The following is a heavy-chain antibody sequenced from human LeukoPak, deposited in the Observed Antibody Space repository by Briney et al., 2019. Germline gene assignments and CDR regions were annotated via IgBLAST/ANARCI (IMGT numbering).Heavy chain of an antibody. CDR1: GGSISSYY. J-gene: IGHJ4*02. V-gene: IGHV4-39*01. CDR2: IYYSGST. D-gene: IGHD6-19*01. CDR3: ARPERDSSGFDY. Sequence: SETLSLTCTVSGGSISSYYWNWIRQPPGKGLEWIGSIYYSGSTYYNPSLKSRVTISVDTSKNQFSLKLSSVTAADTAVYYCARPERDSSGFDYWGQGTLVTVSS.